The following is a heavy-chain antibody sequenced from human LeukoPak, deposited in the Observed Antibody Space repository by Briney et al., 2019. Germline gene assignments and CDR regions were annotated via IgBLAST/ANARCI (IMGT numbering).Heavy chain of an antibody. Sequence: ASVKVSCKASGYTFNRYALSWVRQAPGQGLEWMGWISAYNGNTNYAQKLQGRVTTTTDTSTSTAYIELRSLRSDDTAVYYCARHLYGDYFFDYWGQGTLVTVSS. V-gene: IGHV1-18*01. CDR3: ARHLYGDYFFDY. J-gene: IGHJ4*02. CDR1: GYTFNRYA. CDR2: ISAYNGNT. D-gene: IGHD4-17*01.